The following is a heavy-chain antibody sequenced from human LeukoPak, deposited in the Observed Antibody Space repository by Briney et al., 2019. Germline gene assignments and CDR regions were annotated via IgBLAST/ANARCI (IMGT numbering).Heavy chain of an antibody. CDR3: VRARLIRLENFFDY. CDR1: GFTFSNHE. D-gene: IGHD2-21*02. Sequence: GGSLRLSCATSGFTFSNHEMNWVRQAPGKGLEWVAYTSRGGSDISYADSVKGRFTISTDNANSSLYLQINSLRAEDTAVYFCVRARLIRLENFFDYWGQGTLVTVSS. CDR2: TSRGGSDI. J-gene: IGHJ4*02. V-gene: IGHV3-48*03.